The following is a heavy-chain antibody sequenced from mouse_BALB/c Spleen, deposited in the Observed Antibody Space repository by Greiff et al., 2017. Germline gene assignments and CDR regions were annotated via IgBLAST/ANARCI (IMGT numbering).Heavy chain of an antibody. D-gene: IGHD2-14*01. Sequence: VQLQQSGAELVRPGVSVKISCKGSGYTFTDYAMHWVKQSHAKSLEWIGVISTYYGDASYNQKFKGKATMTVDKSSSTAYMELARLTSEDSAIYYCARRGGVRYAMDYWGQGTSVTVSS. V-gene: IGHV1S137*01. CDR1: GYTFTDYA. CDR2: ISTYYGDA. J-gene: IGHJ4*01. CDR3: ARRGGVRYAMDY.